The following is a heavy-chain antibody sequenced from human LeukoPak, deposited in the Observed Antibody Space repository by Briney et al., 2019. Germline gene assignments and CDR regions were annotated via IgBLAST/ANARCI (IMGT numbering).Heavy chain of an antibody. Sequence: GGSLRLSCAASRFSSSDYYMSWIRQAPGKGLERVSYISSSGSTIYYADSVKGRFTISRENAKNSLYLQMNSLRAEDTAVYYCARDFISLLVPAAIQLFEDYWGQGTLVTVSS. V-gene: IGHV3-11*04. CDR1: RFSSSDYY. J-gene: IGHJ4*02. CDR2: ISSSGSTI. CDR3: ARDFISLLVPAAIQLFEDY. D-gene: IGHD2-2*01.